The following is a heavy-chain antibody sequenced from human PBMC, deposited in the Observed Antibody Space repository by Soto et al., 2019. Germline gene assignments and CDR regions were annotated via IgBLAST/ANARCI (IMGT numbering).Heavy chain of an antibody. CDR1: VFTFSSYA. V-gene: IGHV3-23*01. CDR2: ISGGGGST. Sequence: GGSLRLSCAASVFTFSSYAMSWFRQAPGKGLEWVSAISGGGGSTYYADSVKGRFTISRDNSKNTLYLQMNSLRAEDTAVYYCAKGPYSSPPYYYGMDVWGQGTTVTVSS. CDR3: AKGPYSSPPYYYGMDV. D-gene: IGHD6-13*01. J-gene: IGHJ6*02.